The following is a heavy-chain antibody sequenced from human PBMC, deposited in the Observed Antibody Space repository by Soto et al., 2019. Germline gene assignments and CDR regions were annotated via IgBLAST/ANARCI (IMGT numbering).Heavy chain of an antibody. CDR3: ARDAPPRGLRGYFDY. CDR1: GFAFNSYT. CDR2: ISYDESHT. J-gene: IGHJ4*02. D-gene: IGHD4-17*01. Sequence: QVRLEESGGAAVWPGRSLRLSCAASGFAFNSYTMHWVRQAPGRGLEWVAIISYDESHTYYADSVRGRFTISRDNSQNTLYLQMDSLTAADTAVYYCARDAPPRGLRGYFDYWGLGTLVTVSS. V-gene: IGHV3-30*14.